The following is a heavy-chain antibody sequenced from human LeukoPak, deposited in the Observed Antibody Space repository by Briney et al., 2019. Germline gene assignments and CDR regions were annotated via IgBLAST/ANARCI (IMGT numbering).Heavy chain of an antibody. CDR2: ISLRGRT. V-gene: IGHV4-34*01. D-gene: IGHD1-26*01. CDR1: GGSFSGYY. J-gene: IGHJ4*02. CDR3: SRESGPFCPFGY. Sequence: SETLSLTCAVYGGSFSGYYWSWIRQPPGKGLEWIGEISLRGRTNYNPSLNSRVTMSLDESKNQLSLNLTSVTAADTAIYYCSRESGPFCPFGYWGQGTLVTVPS.